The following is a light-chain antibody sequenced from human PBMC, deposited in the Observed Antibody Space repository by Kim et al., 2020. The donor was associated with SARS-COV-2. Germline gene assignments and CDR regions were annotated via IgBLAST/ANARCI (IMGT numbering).Light chain of an antibody. J-gene: IGLJ3*02. V-gene: IGLV3-21*02. CDR1: NIGRKS. CDR3: QVWDSTTDQQV. Sequence: APGETATSTGGGDNIGRKSVHWYQQKPGQAPMLVIYDDSDRPSGIPERFSGSNSGNTATLAIRRVEAGDEADYFCQVWDSTTDQQVFGGGTQLTVL. CDR2: DDS.